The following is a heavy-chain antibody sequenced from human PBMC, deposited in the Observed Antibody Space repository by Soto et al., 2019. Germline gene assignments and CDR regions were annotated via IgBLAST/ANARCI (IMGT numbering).Heavy chain of an antibody. J-gene: IGHJ3*01. D-gene: IGHD3-3*01. CDR2: IYHSGST. CDR3: ARDFFGVPGILDV. CDR1: GGSINSGAYY. Sequence: QVQLQESGPGLVQPSQTLSLSCTVSGGSINSGAYYWTWVRQHPGKGLEWIGNIYHSGSTYYSPSIKSRLTISIDMAKNQFSLKSNPVPAADTAVYFCARDFFGVPGILDVWGQGTMVIVSS. V-gene: IGHV4-31*03.